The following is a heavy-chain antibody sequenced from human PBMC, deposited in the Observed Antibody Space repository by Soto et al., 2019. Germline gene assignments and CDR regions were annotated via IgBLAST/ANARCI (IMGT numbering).Heavy chain of an antibody. V-gene: IGHV4-39*01. J-gene: IGHJ4*02. D-gene: IGHD2-21*02. CDR3: ARARSGDRRFDS. CDR1: GASISSSSYY. Sequence: SETLSLTRTVSGASISSSSYYWDWLRKPPGKGLEWIGSIYYSGSTYYNPSLKSRVTISVDTSKNQFSLKLSSVTAADTAVYYCARARSGDRRFDSWGQGALVTV. CDR2: IYYSGST.